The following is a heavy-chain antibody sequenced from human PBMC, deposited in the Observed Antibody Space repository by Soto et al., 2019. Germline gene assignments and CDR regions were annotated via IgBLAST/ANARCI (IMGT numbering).Heavy chain of an antibody. CDR2: IHYSGTT. CDR3: VRAGDYYDPSYDY. V-gene: IGHV4-30-4*01. D-gene: IGHD3-22*01. Sequence: PSETLSLTCTVSGDSINSGDYYWSWIRQPPGKGLEWIGYIHYSGTTYYNPSLRSRVSMSVDTSKNQFSLKLNSVTAADTAVYFCVRAGDYYDPSYDYWGQGTLVTVS. CDR1: GDSINSGDYY. J-gene: IGHJ4*02.